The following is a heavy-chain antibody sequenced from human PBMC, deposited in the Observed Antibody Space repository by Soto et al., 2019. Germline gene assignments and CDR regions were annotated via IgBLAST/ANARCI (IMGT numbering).Heavy chain of an antibody. Sequence: EVQLLESGGGLVPPGGSLRLSCVASGFAFGSHAMSWVRQAPGKGLEWVSGTGASGRNTYYADSVKGRFTVSRDNSKATLYLRMDSRRVDDTALYFCAKDPMGSQFWAAGFWGQGTLVTVSS. CDR1: GFAFGSHA. J-gene: IGHJ4*02. CDR2: TGASGRNT. V-gene: IGHV3-23*01. D-gene: IGHD3-10*01. CDR3: AKDPMGSQFWAAGF.